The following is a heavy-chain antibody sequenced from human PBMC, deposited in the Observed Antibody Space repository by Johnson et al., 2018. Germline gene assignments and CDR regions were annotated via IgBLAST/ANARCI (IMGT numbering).Heavy chain of an antibody. CDR3: ARDGYYDSSGYPTMNDAFDI. J-gene: IGHJ3*02. CDR1: GFSFSNYS. V-gene: IGHV3-48*02. Sequence: VQLVQSGGGVVQPGRSLRLSCAASGFSFSNYSMNWVRQAPGKGLEWVSSISSSSSTIYYADSVKGRFTISRDNAKNSLFLQMNSLGDEDTAVYYCARDGYYDSSGYPTMNDAFDIWGQGTMVTVSS. CDR2: ISSSSSTI. D-gene: IGHD3-22*01.